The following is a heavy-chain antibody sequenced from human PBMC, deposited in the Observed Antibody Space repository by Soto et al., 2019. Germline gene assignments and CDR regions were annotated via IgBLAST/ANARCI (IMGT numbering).Heavy chain of an antibody. CDR1: GYTFTGYY. D-gene: IGHD3-3*01. V-gene: IGHV1-2*02. J-gene: IGHJ6*02. Sequence: GASVKVSCKASGYTFTGYYMHWVRQAPGQGLEWMGWINPNSGGTNYAQKMQGRVTMTRDTSISTAYMELSRLRYDDTAVYYCARAYHFPSGIYGMDAWRQGTTVT. CDR2: INPNSGGT. CDR3: ARAYHFPSGIYGMDA.